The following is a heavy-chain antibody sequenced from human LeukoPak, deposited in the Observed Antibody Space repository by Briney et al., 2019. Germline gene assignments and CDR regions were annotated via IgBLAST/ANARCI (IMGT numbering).Heavy chain of an antibody. Sequence: PGGSLRLSCAASVFTFSTYNMNWVRQAPGKGLEWVSYISSSGSTIYYADSVKGRFTISRDNAKNSLYLQMNSLRAEDTAVYYCAELGITMIGGVWGQGTLVTVSS. CDR2: ISSSGSTI. V-gene: IGHV3-48*03. CDR3: AELGITMIGGV. J-gene: IGHJ4*02. CDR1: VFTFSTYN. D-gene: IGHD3-10*02.